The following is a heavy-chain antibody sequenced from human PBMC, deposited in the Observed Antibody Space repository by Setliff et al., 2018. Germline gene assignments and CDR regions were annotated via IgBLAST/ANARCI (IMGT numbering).Heavy chain of an antibody. CDR1: GESFSGYF. CDR3: ARERSYYYDSSGFYYEGRHFDY. CDR2: ISHSGNT. J-gene: IGHJ4*02. V-gene: IGHV4-34*01. Sequence: SETLSLTCAVYGESFSGYFWSWIRQTPEKGLEWIGEISHSGNTNYNPSFKSRVTISVDTSMNQFSLKLTSVTAADTAVYYCARERSYYYDSSGFYYEGRHFDYWGQGTLVTVSS. D-gene: IGHD3-22*01.